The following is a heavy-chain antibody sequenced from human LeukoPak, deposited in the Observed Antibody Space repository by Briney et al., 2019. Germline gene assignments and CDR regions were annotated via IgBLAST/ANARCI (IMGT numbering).Heavy chain of an antibody. V-gene: IGHV1-18*01. CDR3: ARVERALPSGSYLELVSFDY. J-gene: IGHJ4*02. D-gene: IGHD1-26*01. CDR2: ISAYNGNT. CDR1: GYTFTIYG. Sequence: ASVKVSCKASGYTFTIYGISWVRQAPGQGLEWMGWISAYNGNTNYAQKLQGRVTMTTDTSTSTAYMELRSLRSDDTAVYYCARVERALPSGSYLELVSFDYWGQGTLVTVSS.